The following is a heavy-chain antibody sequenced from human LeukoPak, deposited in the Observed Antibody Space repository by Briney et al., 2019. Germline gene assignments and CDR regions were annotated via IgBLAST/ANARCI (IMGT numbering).Heavy chain of an antibody. Sequence: PGGSLRLSCAASGFTFSSYAMSWVRQAPGKGLEWVSAISGSGGSTYYADSVKGRFTISRDNSKSTLYLQMNSLRAEDTAVYYCAKGTVSGYYNYYFDYWGQGTLVTVSS. CDR2: ISGSGGST. V-gene: IGHV3-23*01. CDR3: AKGTVSGYYNYYFDY. CDR1: GFTFSSYA. J-gene: IGHJ4*02. D-gene: IGHD3-22*01.